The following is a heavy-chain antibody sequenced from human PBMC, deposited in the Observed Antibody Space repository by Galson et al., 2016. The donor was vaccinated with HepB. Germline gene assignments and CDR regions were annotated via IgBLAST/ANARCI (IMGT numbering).Heavy chain of an antibody. CDR1: GGTFDSYT. CDR2: IVPLFGTS. D-gene: IGHD6-6*01. V-gene: IGHV1-69*01. Sequence: SCKASGGTFDSYTFSWVRQAPGQGLEWMGGIVPLFGTSNYAHKFQGRVTIAADVSTSTVHMELSSLTSEDKAVYYCARDSLLYTSSKFYGMDVWGQGTTVTVSS. CDR3: ARDSLLYTSSKFYGMDV. J-gene: IGHJ6*02.